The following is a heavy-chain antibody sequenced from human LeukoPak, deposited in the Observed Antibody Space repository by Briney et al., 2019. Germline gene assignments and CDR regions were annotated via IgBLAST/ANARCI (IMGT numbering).Heavy chain of an antibody. Sequence: GGSLRLSCAASGFTFSMSAMNWVRQAPGKGLEWVSSFSASGGTTYYADSVKGRFTISRDNSKNTLSVQMNSLRAEDTAVYYCAKANYSGSYYFDPWGQGTLVTVSS. V-gene: IGHV3-23*01. D-gene: IGHD1-26*01. CDR2: FSASGGTT. J-gene: IGHJ4*02. CDR3: AKANYSGSYYFDP. CDR1: GFTFSMSA.